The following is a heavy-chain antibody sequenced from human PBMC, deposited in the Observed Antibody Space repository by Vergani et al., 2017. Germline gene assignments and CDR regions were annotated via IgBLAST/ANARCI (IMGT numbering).Heavy chain of an antibody. J-gene: IGHJ4*02. CDR2: IKQDGSEK. CDR1: GFTFSSYW. Sequence: EVQLVESGGGLVQPGGSLRLSCAASGFTFSSYWMSWVRQAPGKGLEWVANIKQDGSEKYYVDSVKGRFTISRDNAKNSLYLQMNSLRAEDTAVYYCARATIGGGYYNWRPYFDYWGQGTLVTVSS. V-gene: IGHV3-7*01. CDR3: ARATIGGGYYNWRPYFDY. D-gene: IGHD1-26*01.